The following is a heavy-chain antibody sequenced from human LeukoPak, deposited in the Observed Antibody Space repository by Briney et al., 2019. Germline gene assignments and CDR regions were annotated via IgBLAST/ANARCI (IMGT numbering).Heavy chain of an antibody. CDR2: INQAGSGK. V-gene: IGHV3-7*04. D-gene: IGHD6-19*01. Sequence: PGGSLRLSCAASGFTFSSHWMSWVRQAPGKGLEWVANINQAGSGKYYVDSVKGRFTISRDNAKNSLYLQMSSLRAEDTAIYYCAKVDSYNSGWLDYWGQGTLVTVSS. CDR3: AKVDSYNSGWLDY. CDR1: GFTFSSHW. J-gene: IGHJ4*02.